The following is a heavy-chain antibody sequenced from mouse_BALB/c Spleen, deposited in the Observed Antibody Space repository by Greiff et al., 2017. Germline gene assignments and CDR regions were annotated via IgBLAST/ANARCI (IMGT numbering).Heavy chain of an antibody. J-gene: IGHJ4*01. CDR2: INPGSGGT. CDR3: ARAGEGSDY. Sequence: QVQLQQSGAELVRPGTSVKVSCKASGYAFTNYLIEWVKQRPGQGLEWIGVINPGSGGTNYNEKFKGKATLTADKSSSTAYMQLSSLTSDDSAVYFCARAGEGSDYWGQGTSVTVSS. CDR1: GYAFTNYL. D-gene: IGHD3-3*01. V-gene: IGHV1-54*01.